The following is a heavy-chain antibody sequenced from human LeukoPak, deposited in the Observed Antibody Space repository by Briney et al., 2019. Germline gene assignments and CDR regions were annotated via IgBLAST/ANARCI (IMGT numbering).Heavy chain of an antibody. CDR1: GYTFTGYY. J-gene: IGHJ4*02. Sequence: ASVKVSCTASGYTFTGYYMHWVRQAPGQGLEWMAWINPNSGGTNYAQKFQGRVTMTRDTSISTAYMELSRLRSDDTAVYYCARVNIVLMVRAALDYWGQGTLVTVSS. D-gene: IGHD2-8*01. CDR3: ARVNIVLMVRAALDY. V-gene: IGHV1-2*02. CDR2: INPNSGGT.